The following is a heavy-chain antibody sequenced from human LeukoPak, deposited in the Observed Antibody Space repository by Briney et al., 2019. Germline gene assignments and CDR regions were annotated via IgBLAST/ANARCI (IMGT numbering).Heavy chain of an antibody. Sequence: SETLSLTCTVSGGSVTNYHWSWIRQPAGKGLEWIARFYTGGSTTYNPSLNGRATMSVDTSMNHFSLKLTSVTAADTAIYYCATVEVGTVHVFDIWGQGTMVTVSS. J-gene: IGHJ3*02. V-gene: IGHV4-4*07. CDR3: ATVEVGTVHVFDI. D-gene: IGHD1-26*01. CDR1: GGSVTNYH. CDR2: FYTGGST.